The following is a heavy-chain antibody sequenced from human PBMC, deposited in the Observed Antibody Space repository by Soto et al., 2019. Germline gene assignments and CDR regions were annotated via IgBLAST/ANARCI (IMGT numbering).Heavy chain of an antibody. Sequence: ASVKVSCKASGYTFTSYCMHWVRQAPGQRLEWMGWINAGNGNTKYSQKFQGRVTITRDTSASTAYMELSSLRSEDTAVYYCARDLGFGLSDYWGQGTLVTVSS. CDR3: ARDLGFGLSDY. V-gene: IGHV1-3*01. D-gene: IGHD3-10*01. CDR2: INAGNGNT. J-gene: IGHJ4*02. CDR1: GYTFTSYC.